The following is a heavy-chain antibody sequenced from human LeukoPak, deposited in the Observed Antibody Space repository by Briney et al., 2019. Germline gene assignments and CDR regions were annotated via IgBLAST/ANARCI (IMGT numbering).Heavy chain of an antibody. CDR3: ASDFTGYDDY. J-gene: IGHJ4*02. CDR1: RFTFSRYW. V-gene: IGHV3-74*01. Sequence: PGGSLRLSCAASRFTFSRYWMHWVRQAPGRGLVWVSRINTDGSRTDYADSVKGRFTIYRDNAKNTLYLQMNSLGAEDTAVYYCASDFTGYDDYWGQGTLVSVSS. D-gene: IGHD3-9*01. CDR2: INTDGSRT.